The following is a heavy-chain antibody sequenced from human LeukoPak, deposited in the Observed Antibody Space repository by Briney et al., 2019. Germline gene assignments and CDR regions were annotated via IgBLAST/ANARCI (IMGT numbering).Heavy chain of an antibody. D-gene: IGHD3-10*01. CDR2: IYYSGST. CDR1: GGSISSYY. J-gene: IGHJ4*02. CDR3: AGGRRGSGSSKFDY. Sequence: SETLSLTCTVSGGSISSYYWSWIRQPPGKGLEWIGYIYYSGSTNYNPSLTSRVTISVDTSKNQFSLRLSSVTAADTAVYYCAGGRRGSGSSKFDYWGQGTLVTVSS. V-gene: IGHV4-59*01.